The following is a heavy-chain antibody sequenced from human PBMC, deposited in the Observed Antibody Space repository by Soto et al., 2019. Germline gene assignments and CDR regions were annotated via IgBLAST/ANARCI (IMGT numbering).Heavy chain of an antibody. CDR1: RDTFNKYA. Sequence: QVQLVQCGAEVKKPGSSVKVSCKTSRDTFNKYAFNWVRQAPGQGLEWMGWIIPIFSSRNYAEKFQGRVTITADVSTSTAFMELRSLRFEDTAVYYCARGETYLGVWGQGTTVTVSS. D-gene: IGHD3-16*01. CDR3: ARGETYLGV. J-gene: IGHJ6*02. CDR2: IIPIFSSR. V-gene: IGHV1-69*01.